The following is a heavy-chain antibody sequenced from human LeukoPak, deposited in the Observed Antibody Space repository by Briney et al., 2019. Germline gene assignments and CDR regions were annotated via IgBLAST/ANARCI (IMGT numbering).Heavy chain of an antibody. V-gene: IGHV1-2*06. CDR3: ARAEVSGWLYYFDY. CDR2: INPNSGGT. D-gene: IGHD6-19*01. CDR1: GYTFTGYY. Sequence: ASVKVSCKASGYTFTGYYMHGVRQAPGQGLEWMGRINPNSGGTNYAQKFQGRVTMTRDTSISTAYMELSRLRSDDTAVYYCARAEVSGWLYYFDYWGQGTLVTVSS. J-gene: IGHJ4*02.